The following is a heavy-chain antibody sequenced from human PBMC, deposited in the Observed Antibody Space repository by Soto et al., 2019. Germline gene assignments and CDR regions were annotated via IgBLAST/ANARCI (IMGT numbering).Heavy chain of an antibody. V-gene: IGHV1-3*05. J-gene: IGHJ4*02. CDR1: GYTFTGYA. CDR3: ARTVAVPAHFDY. CDR2: INAGNGNT. D-gene: IGHD4-17*01. Sequence: QVQLVQSGAEEKKPGASVKVSCKASGYTFTGYAMHWVRQAPGQRLEWMGWINAGNGNTKYSQKFQGRVTITRDTTTSTAYMKVSSMRSEETGVNDCARTVAVPAHFDYWVKGTLMTVS.